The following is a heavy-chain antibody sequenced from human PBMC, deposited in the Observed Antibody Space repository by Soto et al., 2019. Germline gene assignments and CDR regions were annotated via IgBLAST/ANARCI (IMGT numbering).Heavy chain of an antibody. V-gene: IGHV3-48*02. CDR1: GFTFSTYI. CDR2: ISSSSSTI. D-gene: IGHD2-8*01. J-gene: IGHJ6*02. CDR3: ARDGGLNDYYYYDMDV. Sequence: GSLRLSCAASGFTFSTYIMNWVRQAPGKGLEWVSYISSSSSTIYYADSVKGRFTISRDNAKNSLYLQMNSLRDEDTAVYYCARDGGLNDYYYYDMDVWGQGTTVTVSS.